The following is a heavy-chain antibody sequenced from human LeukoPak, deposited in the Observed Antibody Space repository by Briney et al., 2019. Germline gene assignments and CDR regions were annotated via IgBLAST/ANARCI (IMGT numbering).Heavy chain of an antibody. CDR2: IYYSGST. D-gene: IGHD6-13*01. CDR1: GGSISSYY. Sequence: SETLSLTCTVSGGSISSYYWGWIRQPPGKGLEWIGYIYYSGSTNYNPSLKSRATISVDTSKNQISLKLSSVTAADTAVYYFARLPRYSSSGIFDYWGQGTLVTVSS. CDR3: ARLPRYSSSGIFDY. J-gene: IGHJ4*02. V-gene: IGHV4-59*01.